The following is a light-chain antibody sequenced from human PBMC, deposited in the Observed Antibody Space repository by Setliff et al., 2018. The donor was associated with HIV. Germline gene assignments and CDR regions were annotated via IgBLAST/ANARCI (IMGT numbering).Light chain of an antibody. CDR1: RSDVGGYDY. Sequence: QSVLTQPASVSGSPGQSTTISCTGTRSDVGGYDYVSWYQQHPGKAPKLMIYGVSNRPSGVSNRFSGSKSGNTASLTISGLQAEDEADYYCSLYTSSSTYVFGSGTKVTVL. V-gene: IGLV2-14*03. CDR2: GVS. J-gene: IGLJ1*01. CDR3: SLYTSSSTYV.